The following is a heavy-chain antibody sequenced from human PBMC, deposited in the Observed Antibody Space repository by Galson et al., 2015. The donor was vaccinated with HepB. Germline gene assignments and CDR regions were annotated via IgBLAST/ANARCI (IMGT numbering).Heavy chain of an antibody. CDR1: GFTFSSYA. V-gene: IGHV3-23*01. Sequence: SLRLSCAASGFTFSSYAMSWVRQAPGKGLEWVSAISGSGGSTYYADSVKGRFTISRDNSKNTLYLQMNSLRAEDTAVYYCASCLTTVFIINWFDPWGQGTLVTVSS. D-gene: IGHD4-17*01. CDR2: ISGSGGST. J-gene: IGHJ5*02. CDR3: ASCLTTVFIINWFDP.